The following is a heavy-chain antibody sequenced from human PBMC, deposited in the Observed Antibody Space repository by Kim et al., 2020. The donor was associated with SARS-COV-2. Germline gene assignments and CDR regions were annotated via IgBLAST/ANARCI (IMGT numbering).Heavy chain of an antibody. CDR1: GFTFSNYG. D-gene: IGHD6-13*01. J-gene: IGHJ4*02. CDR2: IESDGDDK. CDR3: AKDRHIAAAGYYFDY. V-gene: IGHV3-30*18. Sequence: GGSLRLSCAASGFTFSNYGMHWVRQAPGKGLEWVAVIESDGDDKKYADSVKGRFTSTRDNSKNTLYLQMNSLRAEDSAVYYCAKDRHIAAAGYYFDYWGQGTLVTVSS.